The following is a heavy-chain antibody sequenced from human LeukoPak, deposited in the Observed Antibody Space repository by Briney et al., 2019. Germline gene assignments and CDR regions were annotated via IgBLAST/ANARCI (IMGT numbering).Heavy chain of an antibody. Sequence: GGSRSPSCAPPGFTSRTYTMTWARKAQGKGLDWVSPISSSSSYIYYADSVKGRFTISRDNAKNSLYLQMNSLRAEDTAVYYCARGYSYGFNWFDPWGQGTLVTVSS. CDR3: ARGYSYGFNWFDP. J-gene: IGHJ5*02. D-gene: IGHD5-18*01. V-gene: IGHV3-21*01. CDR1: GFTSRTYT. CDR2: ISSSSSYI.